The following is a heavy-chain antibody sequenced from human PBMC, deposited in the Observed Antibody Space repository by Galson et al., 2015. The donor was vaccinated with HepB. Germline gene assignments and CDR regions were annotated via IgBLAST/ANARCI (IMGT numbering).Heavy chain of an antibody. V-gene: IGHV3-53*01. CDR1: GLTVSSAY. CDR2: FYTGGST. Sequence: SLRLSCAASGLTVSSAYMTWVRLAPGKGLEWVSAFYTGGSTYYADSVKGRFTISRDNSKNTLYLQMNSLRAEDTAVYYCARVRAPMISSYYFDIWGQGTVVTVSS. D-gene: IGHD3-22*01. CDR3: ARVRAPMISSYYFDI. J-gene: IGHJ3*02.